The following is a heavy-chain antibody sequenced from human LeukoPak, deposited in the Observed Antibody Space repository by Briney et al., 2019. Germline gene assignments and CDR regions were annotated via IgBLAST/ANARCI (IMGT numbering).Heavy chain of an antibody. Sequence: SETLSLTCTVSGGSISSSSYYWGWIRQPPGKGLEWIGSIYYSGSTYYNPSLKSRVTISVDTSKNQFSLKLSSVTAADTAVYYCAGGYNGNYYYYYMDVWGKGTTVTVSS. CDR2: IYYSGST. J-gene: IGHJ6*03. D-gene: IGHD1-26*01. V-gene: IGHV4-39*01. CDR3: AGGYNGNYYYYYMDV. CDR1: GGSISSSSYY.